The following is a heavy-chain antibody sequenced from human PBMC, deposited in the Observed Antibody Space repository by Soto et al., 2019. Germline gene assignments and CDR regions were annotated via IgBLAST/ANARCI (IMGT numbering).Heavy chain of an antibody. Sequence: QVQLVQSGAEEKKPGASVKVSCKASGYTFTSYAMHWVRQAPGQRLEWMGWINAGNGNTKYSQKFQGRVTITRDTSATTAYMELNSLRSEDTAVYYCARGGGGRYQINWGQGTLVTVSS. CDR1: GYTFTSYA. D-gene: IGHD1-26*01. CDR3: ARGGGGRYQIN. CDR2: INAGNGNT. V-gene: IGHV1-3*05. J-gene: IGHJ4*02.